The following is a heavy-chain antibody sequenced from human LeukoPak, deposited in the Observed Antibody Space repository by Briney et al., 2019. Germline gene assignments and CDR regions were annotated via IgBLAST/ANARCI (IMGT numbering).Heavy chain of an antibody. CDR3: ARDTPGGAVAGTLDY. V-gene: IGHV1-18*01. D-gene: IGHD6-19*01. J-gene: IGHJ4*02. Sequence: ASVKVSCKASGYTFTSYGISWVRQAPGQGLEWMGWISAYNGNTNYAQKLQGRVTMTTDTSTSTAYMELRSLRSDDTAVYYCARDTPGGAVAGTLDYWGQGTLVTVSS. CDR2: ISAYNGNT. CDR1: GYTFTSYG.